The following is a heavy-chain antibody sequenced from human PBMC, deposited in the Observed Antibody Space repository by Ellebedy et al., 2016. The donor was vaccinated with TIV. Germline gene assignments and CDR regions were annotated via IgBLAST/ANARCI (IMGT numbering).Heavy chain of an antibody. CDR3: ARGHSSGYYQPAQWYFDL. V-gene: IGHV4-4*02. CDR2: INHSGST. D-gene: IGHD3-22*01. Sequence: MPSETLSLTCAVSGGSISSSNWWSWVRQPPGKGLEWIGEINHSGSTNYNPSLKSRVTISVDTSKNQFSLKLSSVTAADTAVYYCARGHSSGYYQPAQWYFDLWGRGTLVTVSS. CDR1: GGSISSSNW. J-gene: IGHJ2*01.